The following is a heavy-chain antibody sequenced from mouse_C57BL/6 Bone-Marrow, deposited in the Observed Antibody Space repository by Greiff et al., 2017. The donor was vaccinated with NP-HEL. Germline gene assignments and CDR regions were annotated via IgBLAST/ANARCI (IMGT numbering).Heavy chain of an antibody. V-gene: IGHV1-52*01. Sequence: QVQLQQPGPELVKPGSSVKLSCKASGYTFTSYWMHWVKQRPIQGLEWIGNINPSDSATNYNQKFKDKATLTVDKSSSTAYMQLSSLTSEDSAVYDCARRGYDRYSWYFDVWGTGTTVTVSS. CDR2: INPSDSAT. D-gene: IGHD2-14*01. CDR3: ARRGYDRYSWYFDV. J-gene: IGHJ1*03. CDR1: GYTFTSYW.